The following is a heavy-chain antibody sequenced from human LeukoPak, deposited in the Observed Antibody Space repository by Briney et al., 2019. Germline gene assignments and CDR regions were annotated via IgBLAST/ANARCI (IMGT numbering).Heavy chain of an antibody. CDR3: ARQGRTSPYYMDV. V-gene: IGHV4-59*01. J-gene: IGHJ6*03. CDR1: ADSINNYY. Sequence: SETLSLTCSVSADSINNYYWSWIRQPPGKGLEWIGFIHYSGSTNYNPSLKSRLTISVDTSKNQFSLRLNSVTAADTALYYCARQGRTSPYYMDVWGKGTTVTVSS. D-gene: IGHD1/OR15-1a*01. CDR2: IHYSGST.